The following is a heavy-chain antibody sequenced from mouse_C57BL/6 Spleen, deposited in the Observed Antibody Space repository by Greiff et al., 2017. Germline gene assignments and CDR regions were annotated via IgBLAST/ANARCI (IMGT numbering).Heavy chain of an antibody. CDR3: ARGVRDFDD. CDR1: GYTFTSYW. V-gene: IGHV1-7*01. J-gene: IGHJ2*01. D-gene: IGHD3-2*02. CDR2: INPSSGYT. Sequence: QVQLQQSGAELAKPGASVTLSCKASGYTFTSYWMHWVNQRPGPGLEWIGYINPSSGYTKYNQKFKDKATLTADKSSSTAYMQLSSLTYEDSAVYYCARGVRDFDDWGQSTTLAVSS.